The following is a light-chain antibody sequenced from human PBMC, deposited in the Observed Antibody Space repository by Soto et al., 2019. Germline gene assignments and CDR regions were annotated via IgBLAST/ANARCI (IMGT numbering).Light chain of an antibody. CDR1: SSDVGGYNY. V-gene: IGLV2-14*01. J-gene: IGLJ1*01. CDR2: EVN. Sequence: QSALTQPASVSGSPGQLITISCTGTSSDVGGYNYVSWYQQHPGRAPKLMIYEVNNRPSGVSNRFSGSKSGNTASLTISGLQAEDEADYYCSSYTSSNTYVFGTGTKLTVL. CDR3: SSYTSSNTYV.